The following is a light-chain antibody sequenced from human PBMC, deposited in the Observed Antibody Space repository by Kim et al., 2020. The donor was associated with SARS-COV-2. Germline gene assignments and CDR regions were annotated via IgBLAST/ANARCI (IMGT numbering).Light chain of an antibody. CDR1: QSVSSSY. CDR2: GAS. J-gene: IGKJ2*01. V-gene: IGKV3-20*01. CDR3: QQYGSSPAT. Sequence: LSPGELSTLSCRARQSVSSSYLAWYQQKPGQAPRLLIYGASSRATGIPDRFSGSGSGTDFTLTISRLEPEDFAVYYCQQYGSSPATFGQGTKLEI.